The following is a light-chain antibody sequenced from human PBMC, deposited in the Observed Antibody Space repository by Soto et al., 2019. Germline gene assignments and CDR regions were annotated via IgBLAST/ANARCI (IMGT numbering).Light chain of an antibody. CDR1: QSISYS. V-gene: IGKV1-27*01. CDR2: ATS. Sequence: DIQMTQSPSSLSASVGDRVTITCRASQSISYSLAWYQQKPGKVPKLLIYATSTLQSGVPSRFSGGGSGTEFTLTISSLQPEDIATYYCQQYDSYPWTFGQGTKVEVK. CDR3: QQYDSYPWT. J-gene: IGKJ1*01.